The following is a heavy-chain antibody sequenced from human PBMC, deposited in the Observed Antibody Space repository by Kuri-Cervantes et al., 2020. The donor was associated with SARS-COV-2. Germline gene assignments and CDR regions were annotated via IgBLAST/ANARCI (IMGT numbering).Heavy chain of an antibody. CDR3: PNEWDDAFDI. D-gene: IGHD1-26*01. J-gene: IGHJ3*02. CDR2: ISGSGGST. Sequence: GVLKISCAASGFTFSSYAMSWVRQAPGKGLEWVSAISGSGGSTYYADSVKGRFTISRDNSKNTLYLQMNSLRAEDTAVYYCPNEWDDAFDIWGQGTMVTVSS. V-gene: IGHV3-23*01. CDR1: GFTFSSYA.